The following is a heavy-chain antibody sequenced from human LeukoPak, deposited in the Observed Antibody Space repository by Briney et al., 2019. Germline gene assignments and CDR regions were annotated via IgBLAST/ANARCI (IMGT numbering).Heavy chain of an antibody. D-gene: IGHD6-19*01. V-gene: IGHV3-53*01. Sequence: GGSLRLSCAASGFTVSSNYMSWVRQAPGKGLEWVSVIYSGGSTYYADSVKGRFTISRDNSKNTLYLQMNSLRAEDTAVYYCARGALHSSGWPYFDSWGQGTLVTVSS. CDR3: ARGALHSSGWPYFDS. CDR1: GFTVSSNY. J-gene: IGHJ4*02. CDR2: IYSGGST.